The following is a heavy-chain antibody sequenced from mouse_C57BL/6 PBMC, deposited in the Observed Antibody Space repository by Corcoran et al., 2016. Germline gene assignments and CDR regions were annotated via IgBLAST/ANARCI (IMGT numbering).Heavy chain of an antibody. J-gene: IGHJ4*01. V-gene: IGHV1-19*01. CDR3: ARRGVVEAMDY. CDR1: GYTFTDYY. Sequence: EVQLQQSGPVLVKPGASVKMSCKASGYTFTDYYMNWVKQSHGKSLEWIGVINPYNGGTSYNQKFKGKATLTVDKSSSTAYMELNSLTSEDSAVYYCARRGVVEAMDYWGQGTSVTVSS. D-gene: IGHD1-1*01. CDR2: INPYNGGT.